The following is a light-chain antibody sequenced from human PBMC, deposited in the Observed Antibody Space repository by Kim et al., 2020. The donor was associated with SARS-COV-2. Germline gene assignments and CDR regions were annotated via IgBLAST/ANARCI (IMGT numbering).Light chain of an antibody. J-gene: IGLJ2*01. V-gene: IGLV3-1*01. CDR2: QDN. Sequence: SYELTQPPSVSVSPGQTASITCSGDKLGDKYACWYQQKPGQSPVLVMYQDNKRPSGIPERFSGSNSRNTATLTISGTQAMDEADYYCQAWDSSTGVFGGG. CDR1: KLGDKY. CDR3: QAWDSSTGV.